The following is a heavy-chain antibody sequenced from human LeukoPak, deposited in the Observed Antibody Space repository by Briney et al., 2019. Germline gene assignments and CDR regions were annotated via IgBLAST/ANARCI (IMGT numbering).Heavy chain of an antibody. CDR2: INPNSGGT. CDR1: GYTFTGYY. CDR3: ARQHDYGDYTFGY. J-gene: IGHJ4*02. D-gene: IGHD4-17*01. Sequence: SVLVSCKASGYTFTGYYMHWVRQAPGQGLEWMGGINPNSGGTNYAQKFQGRVTMTRDTSISTAYMELSRLRSDDTAVYYCARQHDYGDYTFGYWGQGTLVT. V-gene: IGHV1-2*02.